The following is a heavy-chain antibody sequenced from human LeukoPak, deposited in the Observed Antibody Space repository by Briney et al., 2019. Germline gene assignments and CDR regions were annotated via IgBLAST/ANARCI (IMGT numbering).Heavy chain of an antibody. J-gene: IGHJ4*02. V-gene: IGHV3-21*01. CDR3: ARGYQRPGY. CDR2: ISSSSSNI. Sequence: GGSLRLSCAASGFTFSTYTMNWVRQAPGKGLEWVSSISSSSSNIYYADSVKDRFTISRDNAMNSVYLQMNSLRVEDTAVYYCARGYQRPGYWGQGTLITVSS. CDR1: GFTFSTYT. D-gene: IGHD2-2*01.